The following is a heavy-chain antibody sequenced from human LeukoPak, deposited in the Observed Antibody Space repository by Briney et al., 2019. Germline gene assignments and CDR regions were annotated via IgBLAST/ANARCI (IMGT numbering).Heavy chain of an antibody. Sequence: PGGSLRLSCAASGFTFSSYSMNGVGQAPGKGVEGVSYISCSSSTIYADSVRGRFTISTDNAKNSLYLQMNSLRAEDTAAYYCARDLLGYSPSYYFDFWGQGTLVTVSS. CDR3: ARDLLGYSPSYYFDF. CDR2: ISCSSSTI. D-gene: IGHD5-12*01. CDR1: GFTFSSYS. V-gene: IGHV3-48*01. J-gene: IGHJ4*02.